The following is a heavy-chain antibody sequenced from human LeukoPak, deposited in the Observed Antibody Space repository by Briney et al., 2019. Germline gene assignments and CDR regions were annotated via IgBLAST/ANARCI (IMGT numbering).Heavy chain of an antibody. CDR3: ARSSSSSWTYLDH. CDR2: INPNSGGT. V-gene: IGHV1-2*06. J-gene: IGHJ4*02. Sequence: GASVKVSCKASGYTFAGYYMHWVRQAPGQGLEWMGRINPNSGGTNSAQKFQGRVTMTRDTSISTAYMELSRLRSDDTAVYYCARSSSSSWTYLDHWGQETLVTVSS. D-gene: IGHD6-13*01. CDR1: GYTFAGYY.